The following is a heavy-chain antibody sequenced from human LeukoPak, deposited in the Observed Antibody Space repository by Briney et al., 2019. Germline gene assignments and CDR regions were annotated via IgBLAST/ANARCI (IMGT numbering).Heavy chain of an antibody. Sequence: GGSLRLSCATSGFTFNIYATNWVRQAPGKGLEWVSIISGNGINTYYADSVKGRFTISRDDSKNTLYLLMNSLRVDDTAIYYCARGVSDWGQGTLVTVAS. CDR1: GFTFNIYA. CDR3: ARGVSD. D-gene: IGHD3-16*01. J-gene: IGHJ4*02. V-gene: IGHV3-23*01. CDR2: ISGNGINT.